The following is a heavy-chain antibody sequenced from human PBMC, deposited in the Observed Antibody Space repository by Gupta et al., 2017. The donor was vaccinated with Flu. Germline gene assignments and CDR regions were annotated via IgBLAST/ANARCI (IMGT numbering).Heavy chain of an antibody. CDR3: ARLPTNDAFDL. V-gene: IGHV4-39*01. J-gene: IGHJ3*01. CDR1: GGSISSSSYY. D-gene: IGHD5-12*01. CDR2: IYYSGST. Sequence: QLQLQESGPRLVKPSETLSLTCTVSGGSISSSSYYWGWIRQPPGKGLEWIGNIYYSGSTYYNPSLKSRVTISVDTSKNQFSLKLTSVTAADTAIYYCARLPTNDAFDLWGQGTMVTVSS.